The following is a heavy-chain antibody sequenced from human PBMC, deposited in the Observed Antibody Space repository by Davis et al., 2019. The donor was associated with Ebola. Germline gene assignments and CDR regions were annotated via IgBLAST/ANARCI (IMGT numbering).Heavy chain of an antibody. D-gene: IGHD5-18*01. CDR1: GGSIISSSSY. CDR3: ARALGRYSYGYWYFDL. CDR2: IYSSGST. J-gene: IGHJ2*01. Sequence: SETLSLTCTVSGGSIISSSSYWGWIRQPPRKGLEWIGSIYSSGSTNYNPSLKSRVTISVDTSKNQFSLKLNSVTAADTAVYYCARALGRYSYGYWYFDLWGRGTLVTVSS. V-gene: IGHV4-39*07.